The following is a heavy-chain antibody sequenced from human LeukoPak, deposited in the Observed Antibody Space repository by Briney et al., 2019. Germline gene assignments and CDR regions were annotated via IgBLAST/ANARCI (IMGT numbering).Heavy chain of an antibody. CDR1: GFTFSSYA. Sequence: GGSLRLSCAASGFTFSSYAMHWVRQAPGKGLEWVAVISYDGSNKYYADSVKGRFTISRDNSKNTLYLQMNSLRAEDTAVYYCATSPRYKQQLGYLDYWGQGTLVTVSS. CDR2: ISYDGSNK. V-gene: IGHV3-30*04. CDR3: ATSPRYKQQLGYLDY. D-gene: IGHD6-13*01. J-gene: IGHJ4*02.